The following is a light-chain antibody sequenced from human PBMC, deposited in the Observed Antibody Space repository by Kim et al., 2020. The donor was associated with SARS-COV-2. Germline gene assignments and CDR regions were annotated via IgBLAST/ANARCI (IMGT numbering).Light chain of an antibody. Sequence: SFTPGDSATLSCRASQSVSSFLAWYQQKPGQAPRLLIYDASNRATGIPARFSGSGSGTDFTLTISSLEPEDFAIYYCQQRSSWLTFGGGTKVDIK. CDR3: QQRSSWLT. V-gene: IGKV3-11*01. J-gene: IGKJ4*01. CDR2: DAS. CDR1: QSVSSF.